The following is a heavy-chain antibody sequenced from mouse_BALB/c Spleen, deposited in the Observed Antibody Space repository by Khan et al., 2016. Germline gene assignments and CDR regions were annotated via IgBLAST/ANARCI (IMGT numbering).Heavy chain of an antibody. V-gene: IGHV14-3*02. CDR1: GFNIKDTY. CDR2: IDPANGNT. CDR3: ALLAGFAY. Sequence: VQLQQSGAELVKPGASVKLSCTASGFNIKDTYMHWVKQRPEQGLEWIGRIDPANGNTKYDPKFQGKATITADTSSNTAYLQLRSLTSEDTAVYYCALLAGFAYWGQGTLVTVSA. J-gene: IGHJ3*01. D-gene: IGHD1-1*01.